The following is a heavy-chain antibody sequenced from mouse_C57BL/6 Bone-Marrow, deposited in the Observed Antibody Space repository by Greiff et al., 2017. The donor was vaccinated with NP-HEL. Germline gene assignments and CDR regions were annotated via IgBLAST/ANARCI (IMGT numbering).Heavy chain of an antibody. D-gene: IGHD2-1*01. CDR2: INYDGSST. J-gene: IGHJ4*01. CDR3: ASDNGNLYAMDY. V-gene: IGHV5-16*01. Sequence: VQLKESEGGLVQPGSSMKLSCTASGFTFSDYYMAWVRQVPEKGLEWVANINYDGSSTYYLDSLKSRFIISRANAKTILYLQMSSLKSEDTATYYCASDNGNLYAMDYWGQGTSVTVSS. CDR1: GFTFSDYY.